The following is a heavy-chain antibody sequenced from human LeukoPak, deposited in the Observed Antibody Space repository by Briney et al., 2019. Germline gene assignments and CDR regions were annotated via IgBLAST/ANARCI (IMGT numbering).Heavy chain of an antibody. CDR3: ASLNRVVVPAAKAYYYYGMDV. V-gene: IGHV1-2*06. D-gene: IGHD2-2*01. CDR1: GYTFTGYY. J-gene: IGHJ6*02. Sequence: ASVKVSCKASGYTFTGYYMHWVRQAPGQGLEWMGRINPNSGGTNYAQKFQGRVTMTRDTSISTAYMELSSLRSDDTAVYYCASLNRVVVPAAKAYYYYGMDVWGQGTTVTVSS. CDR2: INPNSGGT.